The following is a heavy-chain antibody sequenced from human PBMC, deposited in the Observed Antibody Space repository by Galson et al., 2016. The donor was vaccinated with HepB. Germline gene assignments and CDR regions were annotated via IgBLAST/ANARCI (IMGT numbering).Heavy chain of an antibody. J-gene: IGHJ4*02. Sequence: SLRLSCAASGFKFSDYGMHWVRQAPGKGLEWITVISYHGHNYHYADSVKGRFTVSRDNSKNTLYLQLNNLGVEDTAVYYCAKDVKVYYEILTGPEFDSSGQGTLVTVSS. CDR1: GFKFSDYG. V-gene: IGHV3-30*18. D-gene: IGHD3-9*01. CDR3: AKDVKVYYEILTGPEFDS. CDR2: ISYHGHNY.